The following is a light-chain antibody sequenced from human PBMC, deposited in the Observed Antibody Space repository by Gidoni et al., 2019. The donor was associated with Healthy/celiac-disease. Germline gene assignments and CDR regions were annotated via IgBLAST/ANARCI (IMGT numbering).Light chain of an antibody. J-gene: IGKJ4*01. CDR1: QSVSSY. CDR2: DAS. V-gene: IGKV3-11*01. CDR3: QQRSNWSLT. Sequence: EIVLTQSPATLSLSPGERATLSCRASQSVSSYLAWYQQKPGPAPRLLIYDASNMATGIPAKFSGSGSGTDFTLTISSLEPEDFAVYYCQQRSNWSLTFGGGTKVEIK.